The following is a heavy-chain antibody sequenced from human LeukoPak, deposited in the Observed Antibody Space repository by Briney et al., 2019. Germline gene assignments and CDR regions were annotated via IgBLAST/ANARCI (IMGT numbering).Heavy chain of an antibody. CDR2: IKQDGSEK. J-gene: IGHJ4*02. CDR3: AKSLRWELLSEFDY. D-gene: IGHD1-26*01. Sequence: GGSLRLSCAASGFTFSSYWMSWVRQAPGKGLEWVANIKQDGSEKYYVDSVKGRFTISRDNAKNSLYLQMNSLRAEDTAVYYCAKSLRWELLSEFDYWGQGTLVTVSS. V-gene: IGHV3-7*03. CDR1: GFTFSSYW.